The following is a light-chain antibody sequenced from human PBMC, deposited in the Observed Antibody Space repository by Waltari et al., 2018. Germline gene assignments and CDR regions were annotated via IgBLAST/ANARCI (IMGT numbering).Light chain of an antibody. Sequence: DIVMTQSPDSLAVSLGERATINCKSSQSVLYSSNNKNYLAWYQQKPGQPPKLLIYWASTRESGVPDRFSGSGSGTDFTFTISSLQAEDVAVYYCQQYYSTPGVTFGGGTKVEIK. CDR2: WAS. V-gene: IGKV4-1*01. CDR1: QSVLYSSNNKNY. CDR3: QQYYSTPGVT. J-gene: IGKJ4*01.